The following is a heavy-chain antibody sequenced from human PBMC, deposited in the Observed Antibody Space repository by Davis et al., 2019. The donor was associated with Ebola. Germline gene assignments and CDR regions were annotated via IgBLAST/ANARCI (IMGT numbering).Heavy chain of an antibody. CDR1: GFTISTYS. CDR2: ISSSIGSI. CDR3: ARGLSLYGDPDGDMDYYYYYGMDV. D-gene: IGHD4-17*01. J-gene: IGHJ6*04. Sequence: GGSLRLSCAASGFTISTYSFNWVRQAPGKGLEWISYISSSIGSIYYADSVKGRFTISRDNAKNSLYLQMNSLRSEDTAVYYCARGLSLYGDPDGDMDYYYYYGMDVWGKGTTVTVSS. V-gene: IGHV3-48*01.